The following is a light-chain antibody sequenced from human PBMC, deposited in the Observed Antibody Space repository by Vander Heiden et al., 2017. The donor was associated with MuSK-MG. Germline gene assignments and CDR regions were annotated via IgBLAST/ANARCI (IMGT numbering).Light chain of an antibody. V-gene: IGKV1-5*01. CDR1: QSISSW. CDR3: QEDYSDPET. J-gene: IGKJ2*01. CDR2: DAS. Sequence: IQMTQSPSTLSASVGDRVTITCRASQSISSWLAWYQQKPGKAPKLLIYDASSLERRVPSPLRGRRSGTGFTLTIWRLQRNNFATDYSQEDYSDPETFGQGTKLEIK.